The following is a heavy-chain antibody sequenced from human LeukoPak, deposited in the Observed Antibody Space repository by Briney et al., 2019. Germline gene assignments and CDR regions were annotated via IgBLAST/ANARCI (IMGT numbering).Heavy chain of an antibody. CDR1: GFTFSSYA. D-gene: IGHD6-13*01. V-gene: IGHV3-23*01. CDR2: ISGSGGST. Sequence: GGSLRLSCAASGFTFSSYAMSWVRQAPGKGLEWVSAISGSGGSTYYADSVKGRFTISRDNSKNTLYLQMNSLRSDDTAVYYCARVGYSSSWYDDYWGQGTLVTVSS. CDR3: ARVGYSSSWYDDY. J-gene: IGHJ4*02.